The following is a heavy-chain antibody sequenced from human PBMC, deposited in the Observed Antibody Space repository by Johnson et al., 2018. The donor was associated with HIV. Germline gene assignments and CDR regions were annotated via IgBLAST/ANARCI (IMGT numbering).Heavy chain of an antibody. CDR2: INWNGGNT. CDR1: GFTFSDYG. CDR3: ARRDSGSLSFDL. D-gene: IGHD1-26*01. Sequence: MQLVESGGGVVQPGRSLRLSCAVSGFTFSDYGMHWVRQAPGKGLEWVSGINWNGGNTGYADSVKGRCTISRDNDKSSVYMQMNKLRAEDTAFYYCARRDSGSLSFDLWGQGTMVTVSS. J-gene: IGHJ3*01. V-gene: IGHV3-20*04.